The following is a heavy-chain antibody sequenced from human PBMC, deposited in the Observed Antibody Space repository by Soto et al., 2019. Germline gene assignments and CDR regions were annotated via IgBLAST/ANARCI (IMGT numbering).Heavy chain of an antibody. CDR3: ARVKKGLLSSAWFDGFDI. CDR1: GVTFNTNW. V-gene: IGHV3-7*03. D-gene: IGHD6-13*01. Sequence: DVQLVESGGGLVQSGGSLRLSCAASGVTFNTNWMSWVRQVPGKGLEWVANIKQDGSERYYVDSVKGRFTISRDNAKESLYLQMNSLRDEDTAMYYCARVKKGLLSSAWFDGFDIWGQGTMVTVSS. CDR2: IKQDGSER. J-gene: IGHJ3*02.